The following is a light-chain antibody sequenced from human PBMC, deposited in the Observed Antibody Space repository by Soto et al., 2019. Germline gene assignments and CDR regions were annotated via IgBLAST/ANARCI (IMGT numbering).Light chain of an antibody. V-gene: IGKV4-1*01. Sequence: DIVMTQSPDSLAVSLGERATINCKSSQSVLFRSNNKNYLAWYQQKPGQPPKLLIYWASTRESGVPDRFSGSGCGTDFTLTISSLLAEDVALYYCQQYYSLPRIFGGGTKVEIK. CDR3: QQYYSLPRI. CDR2: WAS. CDR1: QSVLFRSNNKNY. J-gene: IGKJ4*01.